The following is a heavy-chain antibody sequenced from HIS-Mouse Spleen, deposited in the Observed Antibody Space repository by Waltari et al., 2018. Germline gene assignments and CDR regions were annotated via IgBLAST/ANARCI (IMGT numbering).Heavy chain of an antibody. Sequence: QVTLRESGPALVKPTQTLTLTCTLSGFSLSTSGMCVSRTRQPPGKALEWLARIDWDDDKYYSTSLKTRLTISKDTSKNQVVLTMTNMDPVDTATYYCARIAEGYSSGWYAFDYWGQGTLVTVSS. D-gene: IGHD6-19*01. CDR2: IDWDDDK. V-gene: IGHV2-70*15. J-gene: IGHJ4*02. CDR1: GFSLSTSGMC. CDR3: ARIAEGYSSGWYAFDY.